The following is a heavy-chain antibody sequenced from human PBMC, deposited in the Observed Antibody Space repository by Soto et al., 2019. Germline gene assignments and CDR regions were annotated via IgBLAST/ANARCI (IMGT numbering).Heavy chain of an antibody. V-gene: IGHV4-31*03. CDR1: GGSISSGGYY. J-gene: IGHJ5*02. D-gene: IGHD2-15*01. CDR3: ARGSSYSNWFDP. CDR2: IYYSGST. Sequence: SETLSLTCTVSGGSISSGGYYWSWIRQHPGKGLEWIGYIYYSGSTYYNPSLKSRVTISVDTSKNQFSLKLSSVTAADTAVYYCARGSSYSNWFDPWGQGTLVTVSS.